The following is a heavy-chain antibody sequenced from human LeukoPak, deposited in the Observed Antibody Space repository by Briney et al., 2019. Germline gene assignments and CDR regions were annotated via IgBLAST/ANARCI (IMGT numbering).Heavy chain of an antibody. Sequence: GRSLRLSCAASGFTFSSYGMHWVRQAPGKGLEWVAVISYDGSNKYYADSVEGRFTISRDNSKNTLYLQMNSLRAEDTAVYYCAKGYCSSTSCQIRGDAFDIWGQGTMDTVSS. J-gene: IGHJ3*02. CDR2: ISYDGSNK. D-gene: IGHD2-2*01. CDR1: GFTFSSYG. V-gene: IGHV3-30*18. CDR3: AKGYCSSTSCQIRGDAFDI.